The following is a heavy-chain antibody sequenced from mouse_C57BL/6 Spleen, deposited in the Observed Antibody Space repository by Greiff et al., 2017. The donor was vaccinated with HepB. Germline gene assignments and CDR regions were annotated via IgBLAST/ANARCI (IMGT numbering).Heavy chain of an antibody. V-gene: IGHV1-50*01. D-gene: IGHD2-1*01. CDR3: ARSYGKHPYYFDY. J-gene: IGHJ2*01. CDR1: GYTFTSYW. CDR2: IDPSDSYT. Sequence: QVQLQQPGAELVKPGASVKLSCKASGYTFTSYWMQWVKQRPGQGLEWIGEIDPSDSYTNYNQKFKGKATLTVDTSSSTAYMQLSSLTSEDSAVYYCARSYGKHPYYFDYWGQGTTLTVSS.